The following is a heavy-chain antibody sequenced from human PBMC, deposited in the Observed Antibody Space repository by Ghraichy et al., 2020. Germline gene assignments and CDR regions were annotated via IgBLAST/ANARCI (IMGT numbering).Heavy chain of an antibody. J-gene: IGHJ6*02. CDR1: GGTFSSYA. CDR2: IIPILGIA. V-gene: IGHV1-69*04. D-gene: IGHD6-13*01. Sequence: SVKVSCKASGGTFSSYAISWVRQAPGQGLEWMGRIIPILGIANYAQKFQGRVTITADKSTSTAYMELSSLRSEDTAVYYCARRVAAAGTGSKTKIYYYGMDVWGQGTTVTVSS. CDR3: ARRVAAAGTGSKTKIYYYGMDV.